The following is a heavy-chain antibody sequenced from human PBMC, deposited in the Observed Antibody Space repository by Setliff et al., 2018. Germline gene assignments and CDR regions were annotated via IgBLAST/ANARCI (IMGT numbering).Heavy chain of an antibody. CDR2: IFLTGST. CDR3: ARAISGWYSAHYYYMDV. J-gene: IGHJ6*03. Sequence: SETLSLTCIVSGESIDSVATGNHYWNWIRQPVGKGLEWIGHIFLTGSTDYDPSFRSRATISVDASKNQLSLNLRSVTAADTAVYYCARAISGWYSAHYYYMDVWGKGTTVTVSS. V-gene: IGHV4-61*09. D-gene: IGHD6-19*01. CDR1: GESIDSVATGNHY.